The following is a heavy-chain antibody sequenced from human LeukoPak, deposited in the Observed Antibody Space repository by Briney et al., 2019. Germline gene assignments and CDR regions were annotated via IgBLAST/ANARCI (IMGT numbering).Heavy chain of an antibody. Sequence: GGSLRLSCAASGFTFDDYGMSWVRQAPGKGLEWVSGINWNGGSTGYADSVKGRFTISRGNAKNSLYLQMNSLRAEDTAVYYCAREFHSSSWDPWGQGTLVTVSS. CDR2: INWNGGST. CDR3: AREFHSSSWDP. V-gene: IGHV3-20*04. J-gene: IGHJ5*02. CDR1: GFTFDDYG. D-gene: IGHD6-13*01.